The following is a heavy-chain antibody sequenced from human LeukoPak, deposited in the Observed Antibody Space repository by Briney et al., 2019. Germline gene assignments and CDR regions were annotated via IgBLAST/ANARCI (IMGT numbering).Heavy chain of an antibody. D-gene: IGHD1-26*01. CDR3: AKAVGSYYYYYYGMDV. J-gene: IGHJ6*02. Sequence: GGSLRLFCAASGFTFSSYGMHGVRQAPGKGLEGVAVISYDGSNKYYADSVKGRFTISRDNYKNTLYLQMNSLRAEDTAVYYCAKAVGSYYYYYYGMDVWGQGTTVTVSS. V-gene: IGHV3-30*18. CDR2: ISYDGSNK. CDR1: GFTFSSYG.